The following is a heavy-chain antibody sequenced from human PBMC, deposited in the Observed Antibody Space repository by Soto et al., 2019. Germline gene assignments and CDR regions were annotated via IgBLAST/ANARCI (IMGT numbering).Heavy chain of an antibody. Sequence: GASVKVSCKASGYTFTGYYMHWVRQAPGQGLEWMGWINPNSGGTNYAQKFQGWVTMTRDTSISTAYMELSRLRSDDTAVYYCASFAGYCSSTSCFDAFDIWGKGTMVTVSS. V-gene: IGHV1-2*04. CDR1: GYTFTGYY. D-gene: IGHD2-2*01. CDR2: INPNSGGT. J-gene: IGHJ3*02. CDR3: ASFAGYCSSTSCFDAFDI.